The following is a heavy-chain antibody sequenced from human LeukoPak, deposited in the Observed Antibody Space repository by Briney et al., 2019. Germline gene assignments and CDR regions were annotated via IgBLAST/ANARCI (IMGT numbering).Heavy chain of an antibody. V-gene: IGHV1-2*02. J-gene: IGHJ4*02. Sequence: ASVKVSCKASGYTFSDYYIHWLRQAPGQGLEWMGWIKPNGGVTSYARNFQGRITMTRDTSISTAFMELSSLRSDDTAVYYCARPSYCGAGCYYYFDYWGQGTLVTVSS. CDR2: IKPNGGVT. CDR1: GYTFSDYY. CDR3: ARPSYCGAGCYYYFDY. D-gene: IGHD2-21*02.